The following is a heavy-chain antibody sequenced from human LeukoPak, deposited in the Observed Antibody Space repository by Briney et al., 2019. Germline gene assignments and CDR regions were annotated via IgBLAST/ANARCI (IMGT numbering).Heavy chain of an antibody. V-gene: IGHV3-53*01. CDR2: INSGGTT. CDR3: ARNKGVYGSGSYDN. Sequence: GGSLRLSCAASGFTVSGHYWSWVRQAPGKGLEWVSQINSGGTTYSAESVKGRFTISIENSKNTLYLQMNSLRAEDTAVYHCARNKGVYGSGSYDNWGPGTLVTVSS. D-gene: IGHD3-10*01. J-gene: IGHJ4*02. CDR1: GFTVSGHY.